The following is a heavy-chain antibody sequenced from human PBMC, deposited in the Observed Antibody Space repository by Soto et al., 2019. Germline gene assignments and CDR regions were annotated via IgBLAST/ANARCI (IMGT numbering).Heavy chain of an antibody. CDR1: GFTFSSYA. J-gene: IGHJ4*02. Sequence: EVQLLESGGGLVQPGGSLRLSCAASGFTFSSYAMSWVRQAPGKGLEWVSAISGSGGSTYYADSVKGRFTISRDNSKNTLYLQMNSLRAEDTAVYYCAKDVDPAGYYYDSSGYYPDYWGQGTLVTVSS. CDR3: AKDVDPAGYYYDSSGYYPDY. V-gene: IGHV3-23*01. CDR2: ISGSGGST. D-gene: IGHD3-22*01.